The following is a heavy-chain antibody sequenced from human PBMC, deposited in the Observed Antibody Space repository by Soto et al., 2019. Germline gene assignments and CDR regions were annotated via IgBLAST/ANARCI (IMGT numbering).Heavy chain of an antibody. V-gene: IGHV3-53*01. CDR3: ARDNSYYYYYLMDV. J-gene: IGHJ6*02. CDR1: GFTVSSNY. CDR2: IYSGGST. D-gene: IGHD1-1*01. Sequence: GGSLRLSCAASGFTVSSNYMSWVRQAPGKGLEWVSVIYSGGSTYYADSVKGRFTISRDNSKNTLYLQMNSLRAEDTAVYYCARDNSYYYYYLMDVCGQGSTVTVSS.